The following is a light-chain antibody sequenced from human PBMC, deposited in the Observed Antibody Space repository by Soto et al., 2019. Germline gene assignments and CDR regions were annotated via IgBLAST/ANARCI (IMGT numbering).Light chain of an antibody. Sequence: QSVLTQPPSASGAPGQTVTISCSGTTSNIGSHSVNWYRQLPGTAPKVVMLSNDERPSGVPDRFSGSKSGTSASLTITGLQSEDEADYYCTAWDTSLTGHLVFGGGTKLTVL. CDR2: SND. CDR3: TAWDTSLTGHLV. J-gene: IGLJ2*01. V-gene: IGLV1-44*01. CDR1: TSNIGSHS.